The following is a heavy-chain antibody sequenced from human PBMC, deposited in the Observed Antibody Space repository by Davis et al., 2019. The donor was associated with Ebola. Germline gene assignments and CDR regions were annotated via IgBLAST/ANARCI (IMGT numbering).Heavy chain of an antibody. J-gene: IGHJ4*02. CDR1: GFTFSSYG. V-gene: IGHV3-30*03. Sequence: PGGSLRLSCAASGFTFSSYGMHWVRQAPGKGLEWVAVISYDGSNKYYADSVKSRFTISRDNSKNTLYLQMNSLGAEDTAVYYCATGSDIVVVVAATHFDYWGQGTLVTVSS. CDR3: ATGSDIVVVVAATHFDY. D-gene: IGHD2-15*01. CDR2: ISYDGSNK.